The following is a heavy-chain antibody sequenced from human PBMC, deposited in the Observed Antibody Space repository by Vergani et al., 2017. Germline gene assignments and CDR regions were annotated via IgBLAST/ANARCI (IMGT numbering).Heavy chain of an antibody. CDR2: IYSGGGT. CDR1: GFTVSSNY. J-gene: IGHJ6*03. V-gene: IGHV3-53*01. CDR3: ARFGRITIFGVVPGDYYYYYYMDV. Sequence: EVQLVESGGGLIQPGGSLRLSCAASGFTVSSNYMSWVRQAPGKGLEWVSVIYSGGGTYYADSVKGRFTISRDNSKNTLYLQMNSLRAEDTAVYYCARFGRITIFGVVPGDYYYYYYMDVWGKGTTVTVSS. D-gene: IGHD3-3*01.